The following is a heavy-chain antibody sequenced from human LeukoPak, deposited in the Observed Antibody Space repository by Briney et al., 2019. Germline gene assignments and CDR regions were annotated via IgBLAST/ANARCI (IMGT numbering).Heavy chain of an antibody. CDR3: AKDREYDILTGYPGFDY. J-gene: IGHJ4*02. CDR1: GFTFDDYA. D-gene: IGHD3-9*01. CDR2: ISWNSGSI. V-gene: IGHV3-9*01. Sequence: PGRSLRLSCAASGFTFDDYAMHWVRQAPGKGLEWVSGISWNSGSIGYADSVKGRFTISRDNAKNSLYLQMNSLRAEDTALYYCAKDREYDILTGYPGFDYWGQGTLVTVS.